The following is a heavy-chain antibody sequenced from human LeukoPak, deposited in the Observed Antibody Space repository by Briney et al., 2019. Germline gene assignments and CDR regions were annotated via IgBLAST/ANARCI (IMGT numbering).Heavy chain of an antibody. V-gene: IGHV4-30-4*08. CDR2: IYYSGST. CDR3: ARDLPLRSMDV. Sequence: SETLSLTCTVSGGSISSGDYYWSWIRQPPGKGLEWIGYIYYSGSTYYNPSLKSRVTISVDTSKNQFSLKPSSVTAADTAVYYCARDLPLRSMDVWGKGTTVTVSS. J-gene: IGHJ6*03. D-gene: IGHD4/OR15-4a*01. CDR1: GGSISSGDYY.